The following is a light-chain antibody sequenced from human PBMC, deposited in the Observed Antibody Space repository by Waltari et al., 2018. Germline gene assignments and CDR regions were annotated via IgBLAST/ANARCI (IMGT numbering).Light chain of an antibody. CDR1: QSVSSN. J-gene: IGKJ5*01. CDR2: DAS. V-gene: IGKV3-15*01. CDR3: QQYNRWPPIT. Sequence: EIVMTHSSATLSVSPAETATLSCRASQSVSSNVAWYQKKPCQAPRLLIYDASTRAPSIPARFRGSGSGTEFTLTISSLQSEDFAVYYCQQYNRWPPITFGHGTRLEI.